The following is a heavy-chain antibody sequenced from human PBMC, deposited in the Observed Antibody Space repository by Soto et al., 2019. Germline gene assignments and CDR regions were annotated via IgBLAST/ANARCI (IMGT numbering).Heavy chain of an antibody. D-gene: IGHD3-22*01. J-gene: IGHJ4*02. V-gene: IGHV3-30-3*01. CDR3: ARDPGYDSSGYYGGGYFDY. Sequence: QVQLVESGGGVVQPGRSLRLSCAASGFTFSSYAMHWVRQAPGKGLEWEAVISYDGSNKYYADSVKGRFTISRDNSKNTMYLQMNSLRAEDTAVYYCARDPGYDSSGYYGGGYFDYWGQGTLVTVSS. CDR2: ISYDGSNK. CDR1: GFTFSSYA.